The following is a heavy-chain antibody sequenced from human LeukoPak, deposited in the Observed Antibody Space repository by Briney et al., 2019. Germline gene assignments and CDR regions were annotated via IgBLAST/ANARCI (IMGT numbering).Heavy chain of an antibody. Sequence: PGGSLRLSCAASGFTFSSYAMSWVRQAPGKGLEWVSAISGSGGSTYYADSVKGRFTISRDNSKNTLYLQMNSLRAEDTAVYYCAKDSWLGSFAPDLDYWGQGTLVTVSS. J-gene: IGHJ4*02. CDR1: GFTFSSYA. V-gene: IGHV3-23*01. CDR3: AKDSWLGSFAPDLDY. D-gene: IGHD6-19*01. CDR2: ISGSGGST.